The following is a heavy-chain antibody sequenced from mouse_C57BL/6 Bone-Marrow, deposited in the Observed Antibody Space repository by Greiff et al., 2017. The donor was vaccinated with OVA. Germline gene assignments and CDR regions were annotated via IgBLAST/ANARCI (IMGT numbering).Heavy chain of an antibody. J-gene: IGHJ3*01. CDR3: ARSHYGSSYGFAY. CDR2: IYPGDGDT. D-gene: IGHD1-1*01. CDR1: GYAFSSSW. Sequence: QVQLQQSGPELVKPGASVKISCKASGYAFSSSWMNWVKQRPGKGLEWIGRIYPGDGDTNYNGKFKGKATLTADKSSSHAYMQLSRLTSEDSAVYFCARSHYGSSYGFAYRGDKSLVTVSA. V-gene: IGHV1-82*01.